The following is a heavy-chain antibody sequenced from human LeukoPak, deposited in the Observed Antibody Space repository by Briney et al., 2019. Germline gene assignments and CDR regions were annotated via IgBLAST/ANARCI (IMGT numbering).Heavy chain of an antibody. CDR1: GGSFSGYY. Sequence: PSETLSLTCAVYGGSFSGYYWSWIRQPPGKGLEWIGSIYHSGSTYYNPSLKSRVTISVDTSKNQFSLKLSSVTAADTAVYYCAISGYGYYFDYWGQGTLVTVSS. V-gene: IGHV4-34*01. D-gene: IGHD5-12*01. CDR3: AISGYGYYFDY. J-gene: IGHJ4*02. CDR2: IYHSGST.